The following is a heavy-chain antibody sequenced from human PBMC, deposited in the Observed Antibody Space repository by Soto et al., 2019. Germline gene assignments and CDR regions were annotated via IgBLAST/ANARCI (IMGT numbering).Heavy chain of an antibody. J-gene: IGHJ4*02. V-gene: IGHV1-69*02. CDR3: ASSYGSGYRAFDY. D-gene: IGHD3-10*01. CDR1: GDTFTFYS. Sequence: QVQLVQSGAEVKKPGSSVRVSCKASGDTFTFYSINWVRQAPGLGLEWMGRINPILSMSNYAQRFQGRVTMTADKSTSTAYMERSSLRSADTAMYYCASSYGSGYRAFDYWGQGALVTVSS. CDR2: INPILSMS.